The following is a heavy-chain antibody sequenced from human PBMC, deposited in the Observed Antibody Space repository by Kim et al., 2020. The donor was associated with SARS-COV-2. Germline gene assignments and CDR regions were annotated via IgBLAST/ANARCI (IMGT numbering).Heavy chain of an antibody. D-gene: IGHD3-10*01. J-gene: IGHJ3*02. Sequence: GGSLRLSCAASGFTFSSYAMSWVRQAPGKGLEWVSAISGSGGSTYYADSVKGRFTISRDNSKNTLYLQMNSLRAEDTAVYYCAKEFDYGSGSYPGGDAFDIWGQGTMVTVSS. CDR2: ISGSGGST. CDR3: AKEFDYGSGSYPGGDAFDI. V-gene: IGHV3-23*01. CDR1: GFTFSSYA.